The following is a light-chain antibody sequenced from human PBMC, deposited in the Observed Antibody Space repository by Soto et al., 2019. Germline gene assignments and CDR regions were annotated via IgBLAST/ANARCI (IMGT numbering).Light chain of an antibody. CDR1: QSISSW. CDR3: QQFNSYSPRA. J-gene: IGKJ1*01. V-gene: IGKV1-5*01. Sequence: DIQMTQSPSTLSASVGDRVTITCRASQSISSWLAWYQQKRGKAPNLLIYDASSPESGSPSRFSGSGSWTEFTLTIRSMPPDDFAPYYCQQFNSYSPRAFGQGSNVDTK. CDR2: DAS.